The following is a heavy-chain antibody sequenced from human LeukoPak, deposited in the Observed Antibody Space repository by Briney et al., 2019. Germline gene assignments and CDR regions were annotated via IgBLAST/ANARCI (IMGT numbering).Heavy chain of an antibody. D-gene: IGHD2-15*01. V-gene: IGHV3-23*01. J-gene: IGHJ4*02. Sequence: PGGSLRLSCAASGFTCSSYAMSWVRQARGKVLEWVSAISGSGGSTYYADSVKGRFTISRDNSKNTLYLQMNSLRAEDTAVYYCAKLSRRVVVAANDYWGQGTLVTVSS. CDR3: AKLSRRVVVAANDY. CDR2: ISGSGGST. CDR1: GFTCSSYA.